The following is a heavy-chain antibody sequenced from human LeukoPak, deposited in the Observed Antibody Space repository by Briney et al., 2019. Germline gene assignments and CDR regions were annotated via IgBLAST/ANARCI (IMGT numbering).Heavy chain of an antibody. CDR2: IYHSGST. CDR1: GYSISSGYY. CDR3: ARADASIYIHQIAYFAY. J-gene: IGHJ4*02. D-gene: IGHD3-3*02. V-gene: IGHV4-38-2*02. Sequence: SETLSLTCTVSGYSISSGYYWGWIRQPPGKGLEWIGSIYHSGSTYYNPSLKSRVTISVDTSKNQFSLKLSSVTAADTAVYYCARADASIYIHQIAYFAYWGQGTLVTVSS.